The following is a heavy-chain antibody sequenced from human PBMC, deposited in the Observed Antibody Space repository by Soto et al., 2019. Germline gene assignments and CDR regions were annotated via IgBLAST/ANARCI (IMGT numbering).Heavy chain of an antibody. J-gene: IGHJ5*02. V-gene: IGHV4-59*08. Sequence: SETLSLTCTASGGSISSYYWSWIRQPPGKGLEWIGYIYYSGSTNYNPSLKSRVTISVDTSKNQFSLKLSSVTAADTAVYYCARRRLYNWFDPWGQGTLVTVSS. CDR2: IYYSGST. CDR3: ARRRLYNWFDP. D-gene: IGHD6-19*01. CDR1: GGSISSYY.